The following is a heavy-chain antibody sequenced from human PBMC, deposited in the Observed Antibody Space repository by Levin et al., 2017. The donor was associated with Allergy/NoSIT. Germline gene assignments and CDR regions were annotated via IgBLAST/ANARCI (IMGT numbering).Heavy chain of an antibody. CDR2: ISWNSGRI. Sequence: SLKISCAASGFTFDDYAMHWVRQAPGKGLEWVSGISWNSGRIGYADSVKGRFTISGDNAKNSLYLQMNSLRTEDTALYYCARDNIGLPDAFDIWGQGTMVIVSS. J-gene: IGHJ3*02. CDR1: GFTFDDYA. V-gene: IGHV3-9*01. D-gene: IGHD3-10*01. CDR3: ARDNIGLPDAFDI.